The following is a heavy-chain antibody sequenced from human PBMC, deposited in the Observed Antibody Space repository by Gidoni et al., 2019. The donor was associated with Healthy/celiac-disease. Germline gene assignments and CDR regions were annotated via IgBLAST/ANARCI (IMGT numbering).Heavy chain of an antibody. D-gene: IGHD6-19*01. V-gene: IGHV3-64D*06. CDR3: VKVSGSSGWRRVFDY. CDR2: ISSKGGST. Sequence: EGPLVESGAGSAQPAGSLTLSCWPSGFTFGSYALHWVRQAPGKGLEYVSAISSKGGSTYYADSVKGRFTIARDNSKNTLYLQMSSLRAEDTAVYYCVKVSGSSGWRRVFDYWGQGTLVTVSS. CDR1: GFTFGSYA. J-gene: IGHJ4*02.